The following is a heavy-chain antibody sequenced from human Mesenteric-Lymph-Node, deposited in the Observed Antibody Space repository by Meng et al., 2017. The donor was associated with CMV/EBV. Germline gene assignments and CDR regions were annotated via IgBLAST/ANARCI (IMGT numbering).Heavy chain of an antibody. CDR1: GFTFSSYS. CDR2: ISSSSSYI. J-gene: IGHJ4*02. V-gene: IGHV3-21*01. D-gene: IGHD3-16*01. Sequence: GESLKISCAASGFTFSSYSMNWVRKAPGKGLEWVSSISSSSSYIYYADSVKGRFTISRDNAKNSLYLQMNSLRAEDTAVYYCAKTPRPGTPGGNWGQGTLVTVSS. CDR3: AKTPRPGTPGGN.